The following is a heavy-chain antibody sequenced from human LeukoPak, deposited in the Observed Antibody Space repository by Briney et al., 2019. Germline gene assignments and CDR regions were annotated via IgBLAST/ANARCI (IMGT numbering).Heavy chain of an antibody. CDR1: GFTVSSNY. D-gene: IGHD6-13*01. V-gene: IGHV3-66*01. J-gene: IGHJ5*02. CDR3: ARGVTLAASGAYNWFDL. CDR2: IYSGGST. Sequence: GGSLRLSCAASGFTVSSNYMSWVRQAPGKGLEWVSVIYSGGSTYYADSVKGRFTISRDNSKNTLYLQMNSLRGDDTAVYYCARGVTLAASGAYNWFDLWGQGTLVTVSS.